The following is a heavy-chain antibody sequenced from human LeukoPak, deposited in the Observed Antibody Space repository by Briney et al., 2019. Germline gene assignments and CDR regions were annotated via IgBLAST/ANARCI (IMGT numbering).Heavy chain of an antibody. D-gene: IGHD2-2*01. CDR2: ISPMFGTA. CDR3: AGSQSSSSTSLTRYYYYYYYMDV. CDR1: GGTFSSYA. V-gene: IGHV1-69*13. J-gene: IGHJ6*03. Sequence: SVKVSCKASGGTFSSYAISWVREARGRGLEWMGGISPMFGTANYAQKFQGRVTITADESTSTAYMELSSLRSEDTAVYYCAGSQSSSSTSLTRYYYYYYYMDVWGKGTTVTVSS.